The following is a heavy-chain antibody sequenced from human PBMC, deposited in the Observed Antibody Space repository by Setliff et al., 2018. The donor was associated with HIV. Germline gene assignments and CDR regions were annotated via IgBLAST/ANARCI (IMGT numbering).Heavy chain of an antibody. J-gene: IGHJ3*01. V-gene: IGHV3-11*01. Sequence: GGSLRLSCTASGFTFSDYYMNWIRQAPGKGLEWVGYISTSGKSVYYGDSVKGRFTISRDNANNSLYLQMNNLRVEDTAVYYCARDREVVVPHDAFDLWGRGTLVTVSS. CDR3: ARDREVVVPHDAFDL. CDR2: ISTSGKSV. D-gene: IGHD2-21*01. CDR1: GFTFSDYY.